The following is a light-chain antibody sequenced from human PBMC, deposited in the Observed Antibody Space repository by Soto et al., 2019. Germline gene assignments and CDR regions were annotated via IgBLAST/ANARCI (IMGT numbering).Light chain of an antibody. CDR1: QRITPY. V-gene: IGKV1-39*01. J-gene: IGKJ2*02. Sequence: DIQMTQSPSSLSASVGDRVTITCRASQRITPYLNWYQQKPGKPPGLLIYTASNLQSGVPPRFSGSGSGTDFTLTITGLQPADFATYYCQQTYISPCTFGQGTKLEIK. CDR3: QQTYISPCT. CDR2: TAS.